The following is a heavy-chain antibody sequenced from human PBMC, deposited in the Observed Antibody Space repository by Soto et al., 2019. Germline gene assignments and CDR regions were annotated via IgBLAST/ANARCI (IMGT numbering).Heavy chain of an antibody. V-gene: IGHV3-48*02. Sequence: EVQLVESGGGLVQPGGSLRLSCAASGFTFSSYSMNWVRQAPGKGLEWVSYISSSSSTIYYADSVKGRFTISRANAKNSLYLQMNSLRDEDTAVYYCASLYYDSSGYYGEGGYWGQGTLVTVSS. J-gene: IGHJ4*02. CDR3: ASLYYDSSGYYGEGGY. D-gene: IGHD3-22*01. CDR1: GFTFSSYS. CDR2: ISSSSSTI.